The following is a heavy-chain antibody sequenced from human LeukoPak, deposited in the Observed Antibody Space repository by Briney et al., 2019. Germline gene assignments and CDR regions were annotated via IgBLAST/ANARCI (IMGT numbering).Heavy chain of an antibody. J-gene: IGHJ6*03. CDR2: INPNSGGT. CDR1: GYTFTGYY. D-gene: IGHD6-13*01. Sequence: ASVKVSCKASGYTFTGYYMHWVRQAPGQGLEWMGWINPNSGGTNYAQKFQGRVTMTRDTSISTAYMELSRLRSDDTAVYYCARGDSSSWYYYYYCYMDVWGKGTTVTISS. V-gene: IGHV1-2*02. CDR3: ARGDSSSWYYYYYCYMDV.